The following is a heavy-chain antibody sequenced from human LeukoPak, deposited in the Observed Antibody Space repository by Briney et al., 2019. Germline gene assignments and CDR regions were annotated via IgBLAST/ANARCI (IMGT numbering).Heavy chain of an antibody. V-gene: IGHV3-21*01. J-gene: IGHJ6*03. Sequence: GGSLRLSCVASGFTFSSYSMNWVRQAPGKGLEWVSSISSSSRYIYYADSVKGRFTISRDNAKNSLYLQMNSLRAEDTAVYYCASFYDSSGYYYVADYYFMDVWGKGTTVTVSS. D-gene: IGHD3-22*01. CDR1: GFTFSSYS. CDR3: ASFYDSSGYYYVADYYFMDV. CDR2: ISSSSRYI.